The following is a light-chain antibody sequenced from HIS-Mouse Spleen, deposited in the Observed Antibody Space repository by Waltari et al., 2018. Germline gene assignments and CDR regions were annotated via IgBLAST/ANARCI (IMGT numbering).Light chain of an antibody. CDR2: GGS. CDR1: SSDVGSYNL. CDR3: CSYAGSSTWV. Sequence: QSALTQPASVSGSPGQSITISCTGTSSDVGSYNLVSWYQQHPGKAPKLMIYGGSKPPSGVSNRFSGYKSGNTASLTISGLQAEDEADYYCCSYAGSSTWVFGGGTKLTVL. V-gene: IGLV2-23*01. J-gene: IGLJ3*02.